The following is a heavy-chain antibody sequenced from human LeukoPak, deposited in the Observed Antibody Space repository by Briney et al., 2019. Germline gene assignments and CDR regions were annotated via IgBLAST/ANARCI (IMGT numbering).Heavy chain of an antibody. CDR2: IIPIFDTP. CDR3: ARVGLTTGFDY. V-gene: IGHV1-69*13. D-gene: IGHD2/OR15-2a*01. CDR1: GGTFNNYG. Sequence: SVTVSFKTSGGTFNNYGINWVRQAPGQGLEWMGGIIPIFDTPNYAQNFQDRVTITADESTSTAYMELTSLRSEDTAVYYCARVGLTTGFDYWGQGTLVTVSS. J-gene: IGHJ4*02.